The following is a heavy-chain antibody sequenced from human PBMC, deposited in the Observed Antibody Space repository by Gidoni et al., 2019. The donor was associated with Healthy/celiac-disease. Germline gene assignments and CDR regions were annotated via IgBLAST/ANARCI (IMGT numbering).Heavy chain of an antibody. V-gene: IGHV1-69*01. CDR2: IIPIFGTA. CDR1: GGTFSSYA. D-gene: IGHD3-22*01. Sequence: QVQLVQSGAEVKKPGSSVKVSCKASGGTFSSYAISWVRQAPGQGLEWMGGIIPIFGTANYAQKFPGRVTITADESTSTAYMELSSLRSEDTAVYYCARTGYYDSSAPPRGNWFDPWGQGTLVTVSS. CDR3: ARTGYYDSSAPPRGNWFDP. J-gene: IGHJ5*02.